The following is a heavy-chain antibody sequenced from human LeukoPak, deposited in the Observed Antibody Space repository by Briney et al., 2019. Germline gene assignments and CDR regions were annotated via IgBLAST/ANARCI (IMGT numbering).Heavy chain of an antibody. D-gene: IGHD3-10*01. Sequence: SETLSLTCTVSGYSISSGYYWGWIRQPPGKGLEWIGSIYHSGSTYYNPSLKSRVTISVDTSKNQFSLKLSSVTAADTAVYYCARLSLGVRGVIRYWGQGTLVTASS. J-gene: IGHJ4*02. CDR1: GYSISSGYY. CDR2: IYHSGST. V-gene: IGHV4-38-2*02. CDR3: ARLSLGVRGVIRY.